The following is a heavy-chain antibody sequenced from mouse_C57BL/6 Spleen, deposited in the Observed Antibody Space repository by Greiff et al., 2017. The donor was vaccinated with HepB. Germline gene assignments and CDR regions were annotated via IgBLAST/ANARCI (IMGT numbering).Heavy chain of an antibody. CDR3: ARGGYYAMDY. J-gene: IGHJ4*01. D-gene: IGHD1-1*02. Sequence: DVKLVESGGGLVKPGGSLKLSCAASGFTFSDYGMHWVRQAPEKGLEWVAYISSGSSTIYYADTVKGRFTISTDNAKNTLFLQMTRMRSEDTAMYYCARGGYYAMDYWGQGTSVTVSS. CDR2: ISSGSSTI. V-gene: IGHV5-17*01. CDR1: GFTFSDYG.